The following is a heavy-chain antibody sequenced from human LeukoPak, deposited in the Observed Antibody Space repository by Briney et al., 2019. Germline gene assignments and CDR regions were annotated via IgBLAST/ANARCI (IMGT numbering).Heavy chain of an antibody. J-gene: IGHJ4*02. V-gene: IGHV4-39*01. CDR2: IYYTGDT. Sequence: SETLSLTCTVSGGSVSTSSYYWGWIRQPPGKGLEWIGRIYYTGDTSYTPSLKSRVTISVDTSKNQFFLKLNSVTAADTAVYYCAKSRGLSLYNEWGQGTLVTVSS. D-gene: IGHD3/OR15-3a*01. CDR1: GGSVSTSSYY. CDR3: AKSRGLSLYNE.